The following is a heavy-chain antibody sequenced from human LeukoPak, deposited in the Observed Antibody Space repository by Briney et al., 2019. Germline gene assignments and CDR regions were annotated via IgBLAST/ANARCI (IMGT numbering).Heavy chain of an antibody. Sequence: GGSLRLSCAASGFTFSNYAMHWVRQAPGKGLEWVAVIWYDGGNKYYGDSVKGRFTISRDNPKNTLYLQMNSLRAEDTAVYYCAKDSSRYSGSYVDYWGQGTLVTVSS. D-gene: IGHD1-26*01. CDR2: IWYDGGNK. J-gene: IGHJ4*02. CDR3: AKDSSRYSGSYVDY. CDR1: GFTFSNYA. V-gene: IGHV3-33*06.